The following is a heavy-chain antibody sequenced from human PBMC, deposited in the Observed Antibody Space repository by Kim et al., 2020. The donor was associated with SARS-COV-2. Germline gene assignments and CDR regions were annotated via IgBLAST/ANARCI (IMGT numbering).Heavy chain of an antibody. Sequence: GSTNYNPSLKSRVTISVDTSKNQFSLKLSSVTAADTAVYYCASRDYALDYWGQGTLVTVSS. CDR3: ASRDYALDY. V-gene: IGHV4-34*01. J-gene: IGHJ4*02. D-gene: IGHD4-17*01. CDR2: GST.